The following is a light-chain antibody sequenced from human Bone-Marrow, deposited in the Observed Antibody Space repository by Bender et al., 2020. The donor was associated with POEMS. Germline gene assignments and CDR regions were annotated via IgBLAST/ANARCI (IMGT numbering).Light chain of an antibody. CDR2: QDT. J-gene: IGLJ3*02. CDR3: QAWDNNAVVV. V-gene: IGLV3-1*01. Sequence: SYDLTQPPSVSVSPGQTASITCSGDKLGDEYVSWYQQKPGQSPVLVIYQDTKRPSGIPERFSGSNSGNTATLTISGTQTMDEADYYCQAWDNNAVVVFGGGTQLTVL. CDR1: KLGDEY.